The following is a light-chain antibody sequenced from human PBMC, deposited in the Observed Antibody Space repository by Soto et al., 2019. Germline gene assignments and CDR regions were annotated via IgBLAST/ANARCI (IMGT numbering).Light chain of an antibody. CDR2: GAS. CDR3: QQCYSTRMFT. V-gene: IGKV1-39*01. Sequence: DIQLTKSPSSLSASVGDRVTITCRASQSIGSFLNGYQHKPGKAPNLLIYGASTLQSGVQSRFTGSGAGTHFTLNISSLRPEDFSTQYCQQCYSTRMFTFGHGTTLEIK. CDR1: QSIGSF. J-gene: IGKJ2*01.